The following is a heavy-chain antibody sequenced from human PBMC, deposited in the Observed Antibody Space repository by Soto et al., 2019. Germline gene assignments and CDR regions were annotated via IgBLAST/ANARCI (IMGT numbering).Heavy chain of an antibody. D-gene: IGHD3-16*01. CDR1: GGSFSGYY. J-gene: IGHJ4*02. CDR3: ARGGWGSHRLSLDY. Sequence: QVQLQQWGAGLLKPSETLSLTCAVYGGSFSGYYWSWIRQPPGKGLEWIGEINHSGSTNYNPSLKSRVTISVDTSKNQFSLKLSSVTAADTAVYYCARGGWGSHRLSLDYWGQGTLVTVSS. V-gene: IGHV4-34*01. CDR2: INHSGST.